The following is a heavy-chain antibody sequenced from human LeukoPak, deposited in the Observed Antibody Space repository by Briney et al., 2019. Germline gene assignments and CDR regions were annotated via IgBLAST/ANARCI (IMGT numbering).Heavy chain of an antibody. CDR1: GFTFSSYA. J-gene: IGHJ4*02. CDR3: ARTMVRGVIITEGGDDY. V-gene: IGHV3-23*01. Sequence: GGSQRLSCAASGFTFSSYAMSWVRQAPGKGLEWVSAISGSGGSTYYADSVKGRFTISRDNSKNTLYLQMNSLRAEDTAVYYCARTMVRGVIITEGGDDYWGQGTLVTVSS. CDR2: ISGSGGST. D-gene: IGHD3-10*01.